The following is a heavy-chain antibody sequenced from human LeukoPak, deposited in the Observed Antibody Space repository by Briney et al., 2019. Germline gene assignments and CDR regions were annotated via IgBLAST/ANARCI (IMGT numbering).Heavy chain of an antibody. V-gene: IGHV3-23*01. J-gene: IGHJ4*02. D-gene: IGHD1-7*01. Sequence: QPGGSLRLSCAASGFTFSSYAMSWVRQAPGKGLEWVSAISGSGGSTYYADSVKGRFTISRDNSKNTLYLQMNSLRAEDTAVYYCAKKDWNYGDQELYFDYWGQGTLVTVSS. CDR1: GFTFSSYA. CDR3: AKKDWNYGDQELYFDY. CDR2: ISGSGGST.